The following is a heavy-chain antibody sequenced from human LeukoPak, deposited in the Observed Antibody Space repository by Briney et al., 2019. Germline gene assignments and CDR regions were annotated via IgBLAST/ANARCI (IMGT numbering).Heavy chain of an antibody. D-gene: IGHD4-17*01. Sequence: PGPSLRLSCAASAFTFSSYWMHWDRQAPGEGLVWVSRSNSDGSSTNYADSVKGRFTISRDNAKNTLYLQMNSLRAEDTAVYYCARWGDYPFDYWGQGTLVTVSS. CDR1: AFTFSSYW. J-gene: IGHJ4*02. V-gene: IGHV3-74*01. CDR3: ARWGDYPFDY. CDR2: SNSDGSST.